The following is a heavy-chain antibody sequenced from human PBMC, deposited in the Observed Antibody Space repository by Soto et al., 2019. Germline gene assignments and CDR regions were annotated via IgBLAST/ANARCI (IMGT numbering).Heavy chain of an antibody. CDR1: GGSFSGYY. Sequence: QVQLQQWGAGLLKPSETLSLTCAVYGGSFSGYYWSWIRQPPGKGLEWIGEINHSGSTNYNPSLMGRVTISVDTSKNQFSLRLSSVTAADTAVYYCAKSSYYDYIWGSYRKKAFDIWGQGTMVTVSS. D-gene: IGHD3-16*02. V-gene: IGHV4-34*01. CDR2: INHSGST. J-gene: IGHJ3*02. CDR3: AKSSYYDYIWGSYRKKAFDI.